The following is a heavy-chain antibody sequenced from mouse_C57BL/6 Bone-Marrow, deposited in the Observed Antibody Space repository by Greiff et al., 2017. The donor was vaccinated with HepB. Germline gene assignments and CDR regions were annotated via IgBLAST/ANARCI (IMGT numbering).Heavy chain of an antibody. CDR3: AREGDGYPYWYFDV. J-gene: IGHJ1*03. CDR2: INPGSGGT. CDR1: GYAFTNYL. V-gene: IGHV1-54*01. D-gene: IGHD2-3*01. Sequence: VKLQQSGAELVRPGTSVKVSCKASGYAFTNYLIEWVKQRPGQGLEWIGVINPGSGGTNYNEKFKGKATLTADKSSSTAYMQLSSLTSEDSAVYFCAREGDGYPYWYFDVWGTGTTVTVSS.